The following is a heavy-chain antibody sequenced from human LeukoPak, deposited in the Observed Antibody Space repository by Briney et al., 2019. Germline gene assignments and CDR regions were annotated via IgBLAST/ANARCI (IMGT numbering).Heavy chain of an antibody. CDR2: INPNSGGT. CDR3: ARMSFTMVSAFDY. CDR1: GYTFTGYY. D-gene: IGHD4/OR15-4a*01. Sequence: GASVKVPCKASGYTFTGYYMHWVRQAPGQGLEWMGRINPNSGGTNYAQKFQGRVTMTRDTSISTAYMELSRLRSDDTAVYYCARMSFTMVSAFDYWGQGTLVTVSS. V-gene: IGHV1-2*06. J-gene: IGHJ4*02.